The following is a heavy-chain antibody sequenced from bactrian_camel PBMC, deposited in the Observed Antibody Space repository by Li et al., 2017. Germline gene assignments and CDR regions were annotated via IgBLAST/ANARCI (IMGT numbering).Heavy chain of an antibody. CDR1: AASGYTYSSGT. V-gene: IGHV3S67*01. CDR2: IDSDGNT. D-gene: IGHD4*01. J-gene: IGHJ4*01. CDR3: AANSVCLPATIATVDSVTEYGY. Sequence: DVQLVESGGGSAQAGGSLRLSCAASAASGYTYSSGTMGWFRQAPGKEREGIAAIDSDGNTSYSNSVKGRFTISQDNAKNTLYLQMDSLKPEDTAMYCCAANSVCLPATIATVDSVTEYGYWGQGTQVTVS.